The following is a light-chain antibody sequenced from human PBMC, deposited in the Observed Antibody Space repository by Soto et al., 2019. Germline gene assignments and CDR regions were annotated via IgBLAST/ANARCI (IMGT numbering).Light chain of an antibody. CDR2: NVS. CDR3: MQSTHWPPYT. Sequence: EVVMTPSPLSLPVTLGQPASISCRSRQSLAYIDGNTYLTWFHQRPGQSPRRLIYNVSNRDSGVPDRFSGSGSGPDFTLKISRVEAEDVGIYYCMQSTHWPPYTFGQGTNLEIK. J-gene: IGKJ2*01. CDR1: QSLAYIDGNTY. V-gene: IGKV2-30*01.